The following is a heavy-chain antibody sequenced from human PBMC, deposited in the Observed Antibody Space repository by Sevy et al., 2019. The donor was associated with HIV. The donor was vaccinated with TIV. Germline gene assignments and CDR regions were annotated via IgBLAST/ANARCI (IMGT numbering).Heavy chain of an antibody. CDR3: AKDQEHYYDSSGYYYEGGSLDY. CDR2: ISYDGSNK. J-gene: IGHJ4*02. D-gene: IGHD3-22*01. Sequence: GGSLRLSCAASGFTFSSYGMHWVRQAPGKGLEWVAVISYDGSNKYYADSVMGRFTISRDNSKNTLYLQMNSLRAEDTAVYYCAKDQEHYYDSSGYYYEGGSLDYWGQGTLVTVSS. V-gene: IGHV3-30*18. CDR1: GFTFSSYG.